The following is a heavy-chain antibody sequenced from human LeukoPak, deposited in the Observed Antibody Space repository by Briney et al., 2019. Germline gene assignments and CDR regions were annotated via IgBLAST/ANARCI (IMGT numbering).Heavy chain of an antibody. CDR2: IYEDGSEK. CDR1: GFTFSSYW. J-gene: IGHJ4*02. D-gene: IGHD6-6*01. V-gene: IGHV3-7*03. CDR3: ARGASAFDY. Sequence: GGSLRLSCAASGFTFSSYWMSWVRQAPGKGLEWVASIYEDGSEKYYVDSVKGRFTISRDNAKDSLYLQMNSLRADDTALYYCARGASAFDYWGQGTLVTVSS.